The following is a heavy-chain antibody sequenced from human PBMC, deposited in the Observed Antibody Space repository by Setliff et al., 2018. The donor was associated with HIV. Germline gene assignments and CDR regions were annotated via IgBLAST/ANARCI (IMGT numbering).Heavy chain of an antibody. D-gene: IGHD3-9*01. CDR2: ISGSRLTP. V-gene: IGHV3-23*01. J-gene: IGHJ4*02. CDR3: TKANYDVLTGYYDY. Sequence: PGGSLRLSCAASGFTSNNFAMNWVRQAPGKGLEWVSSISGSRLTPYYADSVKGRFTISRDNSKNTVYLQMNSLRAEDTALYYCTKANYDVLTGYYDYWGQGTLVTVSS. CDR1: GFTSNNFA.